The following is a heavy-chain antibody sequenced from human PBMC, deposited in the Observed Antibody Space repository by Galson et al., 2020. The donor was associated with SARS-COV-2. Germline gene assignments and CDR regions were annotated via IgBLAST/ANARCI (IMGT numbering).Heavy chain of an antibody. CDR1: GFTFTKYW. D-gene: IGHD3-9*01. Sequence: TGGSLRLSCAASGFTFTKYWMAWVRQAPGKGLEWVADIQQSGGEERYVEPVKGRFTTSRDNAENSLYLQMTSLVAEDTAVYYCAIDLLGLHYDSNTGYYNDGCDLWGRGTLGTVSS. CDR2: IQQSGGEE. V-gene: IGHV3-7*01. J-gene: IGHJ2*01. CDR3: AIDLLGLHYDSNTGYYNDGCDL.